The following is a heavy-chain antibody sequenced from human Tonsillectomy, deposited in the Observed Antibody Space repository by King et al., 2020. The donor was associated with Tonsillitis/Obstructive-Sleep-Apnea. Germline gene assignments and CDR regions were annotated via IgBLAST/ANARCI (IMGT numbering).Heavy chain of an antibody. CDR1: GFTFSSYA. CDR2: ISYDGSNK. Sequence: VQLVESGGGVVQPGRSLRLSCAASGFTFSSYAMHWVRQAPGKGLEWVAVISYDGSNKYYADSVKGRITISRDNSKNTLYLQMNSLRAEDTAVYYCARGVDYGDYALDAFDIWGQGTMVTVSS. D-gene: IGHD4-17*01. V-gene: IGHV3-30*01. CDR3: ARGVDYGDYALDAFDI. J-gene: IGHJ3*02.